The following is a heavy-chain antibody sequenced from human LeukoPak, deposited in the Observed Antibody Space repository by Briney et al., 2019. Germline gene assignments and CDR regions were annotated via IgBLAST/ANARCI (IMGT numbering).Heavy chain of an antibody. Sequence: PSETLSLTCAVYGGSFSGYYWSWIRQPPGKGLEWIGEINHSGSTNYNPSLKSRVTISVDTSKNQFSLKLSSVTAADTAVYYCARAPARNGAHCDSAWGQGTLVTVSS. CDR2: INHSGST. J-gene: IGHJ5*02. CDR1: GGSFSGYY. V-gene: IGHV4-34*01. CDR3: ARAPARNGAHCDSA. D-gene: IGHD2-21*01.